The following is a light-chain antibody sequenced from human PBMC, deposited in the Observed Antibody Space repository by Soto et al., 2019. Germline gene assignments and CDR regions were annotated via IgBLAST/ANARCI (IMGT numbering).Light chain of an antibody. CDR2: DNT. CDR1: RSNIGAGYA. J-gene: IGLJ2*01. CDR3: LSYDTSRSASV. Sequence: QSVLTQPASVSGSPGQRVTISCTGSRSNIGAGYAVHWYQQLPGTAPKLLIYDNTNRPSGVPDRFSASESGTSASLAITGLQSEDEADYYCLSYDTSRSASVFGGGTKLPVL. V-gene: IGLV1-40*01.